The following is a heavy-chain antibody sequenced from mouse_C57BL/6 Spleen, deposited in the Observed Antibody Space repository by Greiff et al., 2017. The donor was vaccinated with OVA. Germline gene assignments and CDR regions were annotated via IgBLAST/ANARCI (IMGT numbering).Heavy chain of an antibody. Sequence: QVQLQQSGPELVKPGASVKISCKASGYAFSSSWMNWVKQRPGKGLEWIGRIYPGDGDTNYNGKFKGKATLTADKSSSTAYMQLSNLASEDSAVYFCEREGGNSFDYWGQGTTLTVSS. V-gene: IGHV1-82*01. CDR2: IYPGDGDT. J-gene: IGHJ2*01. D-gene: IGHD1-1*02. CDR3: EREGGNSFDY. CDR1: GYAFSSSW.